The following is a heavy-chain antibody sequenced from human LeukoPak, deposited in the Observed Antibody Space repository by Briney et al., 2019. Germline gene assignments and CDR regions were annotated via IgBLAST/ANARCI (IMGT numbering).Heavy chain of an antibody. V-gene: IGHV3-48*01. CDR3: ARESAYAFDY. Sequence: GGSLRLSCAASGFTFSGYSMTWVRQAPGKGLEWVSYISSTSSIILCGDSVKGRFTISRDNDKKSLYLQMNSLGAEDTAMYYCARESAYAFDYWGQGILVTVSS. CDR2: ISSTSSII. CDR1: GFTFSGYS. D-gene: IGHD5-12*01. J-gene: IGHJ4*02.